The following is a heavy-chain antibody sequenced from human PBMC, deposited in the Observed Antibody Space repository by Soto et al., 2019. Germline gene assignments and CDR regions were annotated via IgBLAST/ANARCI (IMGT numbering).Heavy chain of an antibody. V-gene: IGHV3-11*05. CDR1: GFPFSDHY. CDR3: ARLRLTGYFDY. Sequence: QVQLVESGGGLVKPGGSLRLSCVAYGFPFSDHYMTWIRQAPGKGLEWRSYISTSSSYTNYADSVKGRFPISRDNAMNSLYLQMNSLRAEDTAVYYCARLRLTGYFDYWGQGTLVTVSS. J-gene: IGHJ4*02. CDR2: ISTSSSYT.